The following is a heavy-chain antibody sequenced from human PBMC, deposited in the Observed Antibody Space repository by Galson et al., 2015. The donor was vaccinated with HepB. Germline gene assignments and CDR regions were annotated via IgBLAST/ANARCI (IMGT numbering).Heavy chain of an antibody. CDR2: ISYDGSNK. Sequence: SLRLSCAASGFTFSSYGMHWVRQAPGKGLEWVAVISYDGSNKYYADSVKGRFTISRDNSKNTLYLQMNSLRAEDTAVYYCAKDSSIEKGYSSGYSDYWGQGTLVTVSS. CDR1: GFTFSSYG. D-gene: IGHD3-22*01. J-gene: IGHJ4*02. V-gene: IGHV3-30*18. CDR3: AKDSSIEKGYSSGYSDY.